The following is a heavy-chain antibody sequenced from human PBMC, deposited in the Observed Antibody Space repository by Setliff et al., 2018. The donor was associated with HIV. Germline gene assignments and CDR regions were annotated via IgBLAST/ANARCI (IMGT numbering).Heavy chain of an antibody. CDR1: GFTFSDHY. CDR2: TKNKDNSFTT. CDR3: ARHRGMPGTTWYNHYMDV. J-gene: IGHJ6*03. D-gene: IGHD1-7*01. V-gene: IGHV3-72*01. Sequence: GGSLRLSCAASGFTFSDHYMDWVRQAPGKGLEWVGRTKNKDNSFTTEYAASVKGRFTISRDDSKNSLSLHMNSLKTEDTAVYYCARHRGMPGTTWYNHYMDVWGTGATVTVSS.